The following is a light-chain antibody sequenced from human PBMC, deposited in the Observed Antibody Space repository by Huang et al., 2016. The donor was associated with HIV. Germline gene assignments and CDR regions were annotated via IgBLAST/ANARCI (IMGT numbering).Light chain of an antibody. CDR1: QDISNY. CDR2: DAS. Sequence: DIQMTQSPSSLSASVGDRVTITCQASQDISNYLNWYQQKPGKAPKLLIDDASNLETGGPSRFSGSGSGTDFTLTISSLQPEDIATYYCQQYDNVPYTFGQGTKLETK. CDR3: QQYDNVPYT. V-gene: IGKV1-33*01. J-gene: IGKJ2*01.